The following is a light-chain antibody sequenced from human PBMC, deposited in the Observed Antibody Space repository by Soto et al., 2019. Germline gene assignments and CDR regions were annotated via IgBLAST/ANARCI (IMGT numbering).Light chain of an antibody. J-gene: IGKJ2*01. CDR2: GAS. V-gene: IGKV3-15*01. Sequence: EIVMTQSPDTLSVSPGERATLSCRASQSVSSNLAWYQQKPGQAPRLLIFGASTRATGIPARFSGSGSGTEFTLPISSLQSEDFAVYHCQQYNNWPYTFGQGTTLEI. CDR3: QQYNNWPYT. CDR1: QSVSSN.